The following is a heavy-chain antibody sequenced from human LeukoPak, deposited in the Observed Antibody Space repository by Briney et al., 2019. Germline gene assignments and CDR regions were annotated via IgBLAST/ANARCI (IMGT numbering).Heavy chain of an antibody. CDR2: IKEDGSRK. Sequence: GGSLRLSCAASGFTFRGHWMTWVRQAPGKGLEWVANIKEDGSRKNYVDSVKGRFTISRDNAENSLYLQMTSLRAEDTAMYYCAPPLDYYDSSGFHQGGDWGQGPLVTVSS. V-gene: IGHV3-7*03. J-gene: IGHJ4*02. D-gene: IGHD3-22*01. CDR3: APPLDYYDSSGFHQGGD. CDR1: GFTFRGHW.